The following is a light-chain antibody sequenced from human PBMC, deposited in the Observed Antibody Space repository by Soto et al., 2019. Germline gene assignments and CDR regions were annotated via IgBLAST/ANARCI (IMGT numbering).Light chain of an antibody. CDR1: QSVSSN. J-gene: IGKJ1*01. CDR2: GAS. CDR3: QQYNNWPWT. Sequence: EIVMTQSLATLSVSPGERATLSCRASQSVSSNLAWYQQKPGQAPRLLIYGASTRATGIPARFSGSGSGTEFTLTISSLQSEDFAVYYCQQYNNWPWTVGQGTKVEIK. V-gene: IGKV3-15*01.